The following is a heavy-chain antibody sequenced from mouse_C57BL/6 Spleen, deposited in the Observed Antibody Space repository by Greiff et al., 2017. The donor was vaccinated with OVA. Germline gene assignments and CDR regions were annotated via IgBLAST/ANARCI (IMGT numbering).Heavy chain of an antibody. J-gene: IGHJ4*01. Sequence: QVQLQQPGAELVKPGASVKLSCKASGYTFTSSWMHWVKQRPGRGLGWIGRIDPNRGGTKYNEKFTSKATLTVDQPSSTAYMQLSSLTSEDSAVYHCARCDYDVWSMDYWGQGASAHVSS. D-gene: IGHD2-4*01. V-gene: IGHV1-72*01. CDR2: IDPNRGGT. CDR3: ARCDYDVWSMDY. CDR1: GYTFTSSW.